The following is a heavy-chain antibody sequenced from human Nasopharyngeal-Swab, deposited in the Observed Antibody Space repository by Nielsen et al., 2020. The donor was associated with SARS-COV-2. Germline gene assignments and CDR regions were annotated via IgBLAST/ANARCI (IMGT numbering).Heavy chain of an antibody. CDR2: INSDGSST. D-gene: IGHD7-27*01. J-gene: IGHJ5*02. CDR1: GFTFSSYS. V-gene: IGHV3-74*01. Sequence: GESLKISCAASGFTFSSYSMHWVRQAPGKGLVWVSRINSDGSSTSYADSVKGRFTISRDNAKNTLFLQMKSLRTEDTAVYYCARVPQLGEEDWFDPWGQGTLVTVSS. CDR3: ARVPQLGEEDWFDP.